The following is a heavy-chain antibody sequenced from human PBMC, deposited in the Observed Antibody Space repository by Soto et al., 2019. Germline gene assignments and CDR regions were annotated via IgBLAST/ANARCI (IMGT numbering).Heavy chain of an antibody. V-gene: IGHV1-2*02. CDR1: GYIFTDYY. J-gene: IGHJ6*02. CDR2: INPNSGRT. Sequence: AAVKVSCKACGYIFTDYYLQRVRQAAGQGLGWMRWINPNSGRTSYRQKFLARVTIDRDTSIRIAYMAVSRLRADDTAVYYCSRELEKYSRGWYFSYGMDVWGQGTMVTVSS. CDR3: SRELEKYSRGWYFSYGMDV. D-gene: IGHD6-19*01.